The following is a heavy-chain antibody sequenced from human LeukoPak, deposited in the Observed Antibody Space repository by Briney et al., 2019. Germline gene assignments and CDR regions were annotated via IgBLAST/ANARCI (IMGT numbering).Heavy chain of an antibody. J-gene: IGHJ4*02. CDR1: GGSISSYY. Sequence: SETLSLTCTVSGGSISSYYWSWIRQPPGKGLEWIGYIYYSGSTNYNPSLKSRVTISVDTSKNQFSLKLSSVTAADTAVYYCAREASGWYYDYWGQGTLVTVSS. V-gene: IGHV4-59*01. CDR3: AREASGWYYDY. D-gene: IGHD6-19*01. CDR2: IYYSGST.